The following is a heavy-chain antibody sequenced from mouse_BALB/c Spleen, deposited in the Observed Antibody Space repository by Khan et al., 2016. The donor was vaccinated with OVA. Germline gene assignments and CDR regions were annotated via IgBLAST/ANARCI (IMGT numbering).Heavy chain of an antibody. Sequence: QMQLEESGPAMVAPSQSLSITCTVSGFSLTSYGVHWVRQPPGKGLDWLGVIWAGGSTNYNSALMSRLSISKDNSKSQVFLKMNSLQTDDTAMYYCARYYGKYGWYFDDWGAGNTVTVSS. CDR1: GFSLTSYG. CDR2: IWAGGST. D-gene: IGHD2-1*01. CDR3: ARYYGKYGWYFDD. J-gene: IGHJ1*01. V-gene: IGHV2-9*02.